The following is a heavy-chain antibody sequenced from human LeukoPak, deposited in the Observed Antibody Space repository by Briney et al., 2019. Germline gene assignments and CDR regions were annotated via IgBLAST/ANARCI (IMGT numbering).Heavy chain of an antibody. D-gene: IGHD3-10*01. V-gene: IGHV3-30*18. CDR3: AKDHYYGSGSYYLFDY. J-gene: IGHJ4*02. CDR2: ISYDGSNK. Sequence: GGSLRLSCAASGFTFSSYGMHWVRQAPGEGLEWVAVISYDGSNKYYADSVKGRFTISRDNSKNTLYLQMNSLRAEDTAVYYCAKDHYYGSGSYYLFDYWGQGTLVTVSS. CDR1: GFTFSSYG.